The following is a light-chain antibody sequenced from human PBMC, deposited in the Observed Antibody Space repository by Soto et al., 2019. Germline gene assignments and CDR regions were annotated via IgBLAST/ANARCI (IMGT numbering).Light chain of an antibody. CDR2: RSD. J-gene: IGLJ2*01. CDR3: SARDDILSGVV. Sequence: QAVVTQPPSASGTPGQRVTISCSGSSSNIGSNHVYWYQQFPGMAPKLLMYRSDQRPTGVSDRFSGSKSGTSASLAISGLRSDDEADYYCSARDDILSGVVFGGGTKLTVL. V-gene: IGLV1-47*01. CDR1: SSNIGSNH.